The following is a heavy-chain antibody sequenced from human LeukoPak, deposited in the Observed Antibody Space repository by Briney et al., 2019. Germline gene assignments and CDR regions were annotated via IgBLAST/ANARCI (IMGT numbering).Heavy chain of an antibody. V-gene: IGHV4-39*07. CDR3: ARRVYGDI. CDR2: IYYSGST. J-gene: IGHJ4*02. Sequence: SETLSLTCTVSGGSISGSTYFWGWIRQSPGKGLEWIGSIYYSGSTYYNPSLKSRVTISVDTSKNQFSLKLSSVTAADTAVYCCARRVYGDIWGQGTLVTVSS. CDR1: GGSISGSTYF. D-gene: IGHD4-17*01.